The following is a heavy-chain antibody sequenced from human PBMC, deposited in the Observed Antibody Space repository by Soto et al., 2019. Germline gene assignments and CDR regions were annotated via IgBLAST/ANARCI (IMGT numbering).Heavy chain of an antibody. V-gene: IGHV3-48*03. J-gene: IGHJ6*02. CDR2: ISSSGSTI. CDR1: GFTSSSYE. CDR3: AREWGSLLRFDYYGMDV. Sequence: EVQLVESGGGLVQPGGSLRLSCAASGFTSSSYEMNWVRQAPGKGLEWVSYISSSGSTIYYADSVKGRFTISRDNAKNSLYLQMNSLRAEDTAVYYCAREWGSLLRFDYYGMDVWGQGTTVTVSS. D-gene: IGHD3-3*01.